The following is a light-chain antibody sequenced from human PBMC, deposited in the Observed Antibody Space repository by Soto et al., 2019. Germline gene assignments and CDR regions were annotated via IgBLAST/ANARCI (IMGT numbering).Light chain of an antibody. J-gene: IGLJ3*02. CDR1: SNDVGGYNY. CDR2: GIS. V-gene: IGLV2-14*01. CDR3: SSFRSGSVVL. Sequence: QSVLTQPASVSGSPGQSITISCTVTSNDVGGYNYVSWYQQHPGKAPKLLIYGISYRPSGVSARFSGSKFQNTASLTISGLQAEDEADYYCSSFRSGSVVLFGGGTKLTVL.